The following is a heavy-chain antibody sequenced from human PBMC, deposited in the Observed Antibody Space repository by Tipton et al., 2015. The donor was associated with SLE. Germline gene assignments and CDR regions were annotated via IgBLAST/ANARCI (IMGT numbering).Heavy chain of an antibody. D-gene: IGHD4-17*01. CDR3: SRVSTTTLYNYYGMDV. J-gene: IGHJ6*02. V-gene: IGHV3-49*04. CDR1: GFNFVDYA. Sequence: SLRLSCTASGFNFVDYAMSWVRQAPGKGLEWVGFIRSKAYGGTTEYAASVKGRFTISRDDSKSIAYLQMNSLKTEDTALYYCSRVSTTTLYNYYGMDVWGQGTTVTVSS. CDR2: IRSKAYGGTT.